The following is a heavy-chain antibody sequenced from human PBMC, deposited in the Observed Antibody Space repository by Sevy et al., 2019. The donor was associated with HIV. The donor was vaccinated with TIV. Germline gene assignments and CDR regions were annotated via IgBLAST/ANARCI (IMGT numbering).Heavy chain of an antibody. J-gene: IGHJ4*02. D-gene: IGHD3-22*01. Sequence: ASVKVSYKVSGYTLTELSMHWVRQAPGKGLEWMGTFDPEDDEKIYAQKFQGRVTMTEDTSTDTAYMELSRLRSEDTAVYYCATTKDYYDTSGYPFDSWGQGTLVTVSS. CDR2: FDPEDDEK. CDR3: ATTKDYYDTSGYPFDS. V-gene: IGHV1-24*01. CDR1: GYTLTELS.